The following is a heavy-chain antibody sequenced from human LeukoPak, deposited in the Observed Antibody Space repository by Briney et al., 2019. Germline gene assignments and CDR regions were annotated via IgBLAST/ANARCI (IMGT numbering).Heavy chain of an antibody. CDR1: GGSISSYY. D-gene: IGHD6-13*01. J-gene: IGHJ4*02. V-gene: IGHV4-59*01. CDR3: ARGVYIAAAQYGY. CDR2: IYYSGTT. Sequence: SEALSLTCTVSGGSISSYYWSWIRQPPGKGLEWIGYIYYSGTTNYNPSLKSRVTISVDTSKNQFSLKLSSVTAADTAVYYCARGVYIAAAQYGYWGQGTLVSVSS.